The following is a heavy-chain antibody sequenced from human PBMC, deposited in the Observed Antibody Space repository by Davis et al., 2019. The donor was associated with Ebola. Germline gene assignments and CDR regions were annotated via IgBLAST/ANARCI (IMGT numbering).Heavy chain of an antibody. CDR1: GFTFTSYA. J-gene: IGHJ1*01. V-gene: IGHV1-3*01. CDR2: INAGNGNT. D-gene: IGHD3-22*01. CDR3: AKDSVGYYYDSSGYYLRPEYFQH. Sequence: GESLKISCAASGFTFTSYAMHWVRQAPGQRLEWMGWINAGNGNTTYSQKFQGRVTMTRDTSISTAYMELSRLRSDDTAVYYCAKDSVGYYYDSSGYYLRPEYFQHWGQGTLVTVSS.